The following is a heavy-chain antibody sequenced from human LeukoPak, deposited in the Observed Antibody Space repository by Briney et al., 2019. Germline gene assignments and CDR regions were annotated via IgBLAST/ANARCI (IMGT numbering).Heavy chain of an antibody. Sequence: GGSLRLSCVASGFTLSNYAMSWARQAPGKGLEWVSGISSSGSGGNTYYADSVKGRFTISRDSSKNTLFLQMNSLRAEDTAVYYCAKDGGLWVSAHWGDSWGRGTLVTVPS. D-gene: IGHD7-27*01. CDR1: GFTLSNYA. J-gene: IGHJ4*02. CDR2: ISSSGSGGNT. CDR3: AKDGGLWVSAHWGDS. V-gene: IGHV3-23*01.